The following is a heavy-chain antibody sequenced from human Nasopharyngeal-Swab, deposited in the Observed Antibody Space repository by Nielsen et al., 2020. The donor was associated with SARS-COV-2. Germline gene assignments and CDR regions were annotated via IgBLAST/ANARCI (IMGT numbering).Heavy chain of an antibody. J-gene: IGHJ4*02. V-gene: IGHV3-23*01. CDR3: AKGGYCSSTSCYIDY. CDR1: GFTFSSYA. D-gene: IGHD2-2*02. CDR2: ISGSGGST. Sequence: SLKISCAASGFTFSSYAMSWVRQAPGKGLEWVSAISGSGGSTYYADSVKGRFTISRDNSKNTLYLQMNSLRAEDTAVYYCAKGGYCSSTSCYIDYWGQGTLVTVSS.